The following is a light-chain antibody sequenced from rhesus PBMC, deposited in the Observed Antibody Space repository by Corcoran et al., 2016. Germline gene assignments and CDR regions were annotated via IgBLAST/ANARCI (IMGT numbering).Light chain of an antibody. CDR1: QGISNY. CDR2: YAS. V-gene: IGKV1S14*01. Sequence: DIQMTQSPSSLSASVGDTVTITCRASQGISNYLAWYQQKPGKAPKALIYYASNLESGVPSRFSGSGSWTDLTLTINSLQPEDSAIYYCQHHISYPLTFGGGTKVEL. J-gene: IGKJ4*01. CDR3: QHHISYPLT.